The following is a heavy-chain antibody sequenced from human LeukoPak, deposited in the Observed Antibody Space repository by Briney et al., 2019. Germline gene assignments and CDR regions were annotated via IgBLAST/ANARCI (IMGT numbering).Heavy chain of an antibody. D-gene: IGHD5-12*01. J-gene: IGHJ4*02. Sequence: SETLSLTCTVSGGSISSGGYHWSWIRQHPGKGLEWIGYIYYSGSTYYNPSLKSRVTISVDTSKNQFSLKLSSVTAADTAVYYCARGRAYSGYDFDYWGQGTLVTVSS. V-gene: IGHV4-31*03. CDR2: IYYSGST. CDR3: ARGRAYSGYDFDY. CDR1: GGSISSGGYH.